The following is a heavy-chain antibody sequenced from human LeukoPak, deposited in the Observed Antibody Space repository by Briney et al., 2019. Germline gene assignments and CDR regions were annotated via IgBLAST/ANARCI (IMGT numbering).Heavy chain of an antibody. CDR3: ARSPPRIAVAAAFWDY. J-gene: IGHJ4*02. V-gene: IGHV3-20*04. CDR1: GFTFDDYG. CDR2: INWNGGST. Sequence: GGSLRLSCAASGFTFDDYGMSWVRQAPGKGLEWVSGINWNGGSTGYADSVKGRFTISRDNAKNPLYLQMNSLRAEDTALYYCARSPPRIAVAAAFWDYWGQGTLVTVSS. D-gene: IGHD6-19*01.